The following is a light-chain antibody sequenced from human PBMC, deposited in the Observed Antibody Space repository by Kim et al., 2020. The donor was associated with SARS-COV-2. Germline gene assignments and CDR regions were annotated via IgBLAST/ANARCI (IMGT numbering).Light chain of an antibody. CDR3: QQSYNTPWT. CDR2: AAS. J-gene: IGKJ1*01. CDR1: QNINNS. Sequence: DIQMTQSSSSLSAFVGDRVTITCRASQNINNSLNWYQQKPGKAPKLLIYAASSLQSGVPSRFSGSGSGTHFTLTISSLQPEDFAPYYCQQSYNTPWTFGQGTKLEIK. V-gene: IGKV1-39*01.